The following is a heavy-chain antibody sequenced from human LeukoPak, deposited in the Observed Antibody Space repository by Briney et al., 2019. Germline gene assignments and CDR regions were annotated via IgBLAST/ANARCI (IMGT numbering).Heavy chain of an antibody. V-gene: IGHV5-51*01. CDR1: GYSFTNYW. D-gene: IGHD1-26*01. Sequence: GESLKISCKGSGYSFTNYWIGWVRQMPGKGLEWMGIIHPRDSDTRYSPSFQGQVAISADKSISTAYLQWSSLKASDTGMYYCARALSGSYYDGFDIWGQGAMVTVSS. CDR3: ARALSGSYYDGFDI. CDR2: IHPRDSDT. J-gene: IGHJ3*02.